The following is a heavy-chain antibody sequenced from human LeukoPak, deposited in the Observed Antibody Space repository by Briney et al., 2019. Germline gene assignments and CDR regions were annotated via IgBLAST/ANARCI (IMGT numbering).Heavy chain of an antibody. Sequence: ASVKVSCNVSGYTLTELSMHWVRQAPGKGLEWMGGFEPEDGETIYAQNFQGRVTMTEDTSTDTAYMELSSLRSEDTAVYYCATDPIYDSSGYYDYWGQGTLVTVSS. CDR1: GYTLTELS. D-gene: IGHD3-22*01. J-gene: IGHJ4*02. CDR3: ATDPIYDSSGYYDY. CDR2: FEPEDGET. V-gene: IGHV1-24*01.